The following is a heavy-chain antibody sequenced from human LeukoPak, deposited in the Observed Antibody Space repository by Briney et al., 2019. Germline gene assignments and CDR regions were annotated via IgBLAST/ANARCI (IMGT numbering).Heavy chain of an antibody. CDR2: INPNSGGT. D-gene: IGHD2-15*01. V-gene: IGHV1-2*02. J-gene: IGHJ6*03. CDR1: GYTFTGYY. Sequence: ASVKVSCKASGYTFTGYYMHWVRQAPGQGLEWMGWINPNSGGTNYAQKFQGRVTMTRDTSISTAYMELSRLRSDDTAVYYCAGRGVAATYYYYYYMDVWGKGTTVTVSS. CDR3: AGRGVAATYYYYYYMDV.